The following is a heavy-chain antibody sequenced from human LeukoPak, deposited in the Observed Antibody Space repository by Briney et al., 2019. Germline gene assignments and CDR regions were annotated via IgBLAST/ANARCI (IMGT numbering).Heavy chain of an antibody. CDR2: ISGSGRTT. CDR1: GFTFSSYA. D-gene: IGHD1-7*01. CDR3: AKDTNWNYDWFDP. J-gene: IGHJ5*02. V-gene: IGHV3-23*01. Sequence: GGSLRLPCAVSGFTFSSYAMSWVRQAPGKGLEWVSAISGSGRTTYYADSVKGRFTISRDNSKSTLYLQMNSLRAEDTAVYYCAKDTNWNYDWFDPWGQGTLVTVSS.